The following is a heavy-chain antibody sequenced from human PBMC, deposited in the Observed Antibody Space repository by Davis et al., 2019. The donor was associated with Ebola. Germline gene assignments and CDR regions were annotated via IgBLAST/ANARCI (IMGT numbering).Heavy chain of an antibody. J-gene: IGHJ4*02. D-gene: IGHD2-21*02. CDR3: ARGPSVATAHYFDY. V-gene: IGHV1-69*06. CDR1: GNTISTYT. Sequence: AASVKVSCKASGNTISTYTIDWVRQAPGQGLEWRGGIIPLFGTTNYAQKFRGRVMITADKSTRIAYMELNSLTSEDTAVYYCARGPSVATAHYFDYWGQGTLVTVSS. CDR2: IIPLFGTT.